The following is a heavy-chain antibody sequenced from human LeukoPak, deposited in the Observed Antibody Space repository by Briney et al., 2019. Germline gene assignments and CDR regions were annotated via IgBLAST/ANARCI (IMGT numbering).Heavy chain of an antibody. Sequence: GESLKISCKGSGYSFTSYWNGWVRQMPGKGLEWMGIIYPGDSDTRYSPSFQGQVTISADKSISTAYLQWSSLKASDTAMYYCARTAPYSCSWYDLQNAFDIWGQGTMVTVSS. V-gene: IGHV5-51*01. D-gene: IGHD6-13*01. J-gene: IGHJ3*02. CDR1: GYSFTSYW. CDR2: IYPGDSDT. CDR3: ARTAPYSCSWYDLQNAFDI.